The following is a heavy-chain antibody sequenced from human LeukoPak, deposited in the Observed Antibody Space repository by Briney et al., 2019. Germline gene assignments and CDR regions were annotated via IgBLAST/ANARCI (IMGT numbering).Heavy chain of an antibody. Sequence: ASVKVSCKASGYTFTGYYMHWVRQAPGQGLEWMGWINPNSGGTNYAQKFQGRVTMTRDTSISTAYMELRSLRSDDTAVYYCARSAVADTLSAYYFDYWGQGTLVTVSS. J-gene: IGHJ4*02. CDR3: ARSAVADTLSAYYFDY. V-gene: IGHV1-2*02. CDR2: INPNSGGT. CDR1: GYTFTGYY. D-gene: IGHD6-19*01.